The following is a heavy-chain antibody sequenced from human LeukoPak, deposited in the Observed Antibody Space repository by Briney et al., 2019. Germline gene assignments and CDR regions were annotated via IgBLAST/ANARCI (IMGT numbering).Heavy chain of an antibody. Sequence: PAASVKVSCKASGYTFTSYYMHWVRQAPGQGLEWVGIINPSGGSTNYAQKFQGRVTITADESTSTAYMELSSLRSEDTALYYCARGHSWGREYCSGGSCLNWFDPWGQGTLVTVSS. CDR2: INPSGGST. CDR1: GYTFTSYY. D-gene: IGHD2-15*01. J-gene: IGHJ5*02. V-gene: IGHV1-46*01. CDR3: ARGHSWGREYCSGGSCLNWFDP.